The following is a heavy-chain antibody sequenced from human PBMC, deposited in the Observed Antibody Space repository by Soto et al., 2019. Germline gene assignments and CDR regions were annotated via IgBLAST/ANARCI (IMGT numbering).Heavy chain of an antibody. V-gene: IGHV2-5*02. J-gene: IGHJ6*02. CDR3: VQSRCGGDCLEIYSSHAYNGLDV. Sequence: KESGPTLVKPTQTLTLTCTVSGLSLGTTGVGVGWVRQPPGKALEWLALLYWDDDKRYSPSLRTRLTIAKDISEKQVVLTMTIMDTVDTATYYCVQSRCGGDCLEIYSSHAYNGLDVWGQGTTVTVSS. CDR2: LYWDDDK. D-gene: IGHD2-21*02. CDR1: GLSLGTTGVG.